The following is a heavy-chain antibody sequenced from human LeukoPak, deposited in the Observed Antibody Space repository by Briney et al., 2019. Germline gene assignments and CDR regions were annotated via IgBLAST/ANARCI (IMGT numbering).Heavy chain of an antibody. D-gene: IGHD6-19*01. V-gene: IGHV4-61*02. J-gene: IGHJ4*02. CDR3: ARGGYSSGIIDY. Sequence: SETLSLTCTVSGGSISSGSYYWSWIRQPAGKGLEWIGRIYTSGSTNYNPSLKSRVTISVDTSKNQFSLKLSSVTAADTAVYYCARGGYSSGIIDYWGQGTLVTVSS. CDR2: IYTSGST. CDR1: GGSISSGSYY.